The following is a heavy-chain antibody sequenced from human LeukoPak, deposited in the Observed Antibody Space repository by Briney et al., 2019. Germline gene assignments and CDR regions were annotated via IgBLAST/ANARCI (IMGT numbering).Heavy chain of an antibody. CDR1: GFTFGSYE. V-gene: IGHV3-48*03. CDR3: ARLFGSGSYWLDS. CDR2: ISSSGSTI. D-gene: IGHD3-10*01. Sequence: GGSLRLSCAASGFTFGSYEMNWVRQAPGKGLEWVSYISSSGSTIYYADSVKGRFTISRDNAKNSLYLQMNSLRAEDTAVYYCARLFGSGSYWLDSWGQGTPVTVSS. J-gene: IGHJ4*02.